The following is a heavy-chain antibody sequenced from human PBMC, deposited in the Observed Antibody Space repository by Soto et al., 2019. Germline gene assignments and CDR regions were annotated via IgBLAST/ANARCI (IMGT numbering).Heavy chain of an antibody. Sequence: QVQLVESGGGVVQPGRSLRLSCAASGFIFSPYTMHWVRQAPGKGLGWVAVIAYDGSDKYYGDSVKGRFTISRDNSENTLSLQLNSLRIEDTAMYYCARGGGFCGGDCYKGGIDYWGQGTLVTVSS. V-gene: IGHV3-30-3*01. D-gene: IGHD2-21*02. CDR2: IAYDGSDK. J-gene: IGHJ4*02. CDR3: ARGGGFCGGDCYKGGIDY. CDR1: GFIFSPYT.